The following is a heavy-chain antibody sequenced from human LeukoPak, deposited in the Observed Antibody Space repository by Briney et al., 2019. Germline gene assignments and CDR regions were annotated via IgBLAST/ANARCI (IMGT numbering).Heavy chain of an antibody. D-gene: IGHD2-2*01. Sequence: ASVKVSCKASGYTFTSYGISWVRQAPGQGLEWMGWISAYNGNTNYAQKLQGRVTMTRDTSISTAYMELSRLRSDDTAVYYCASNIVVVPAALDDAFDIWGQGTMVTVSS. J-gene: IGHJ3*02. CDR1: GYTFTSYG. V-gene: IGHV1-18*01. CDR3: ASNIVVVPAALDDAFDI. CDR2: ISAYNGNT.